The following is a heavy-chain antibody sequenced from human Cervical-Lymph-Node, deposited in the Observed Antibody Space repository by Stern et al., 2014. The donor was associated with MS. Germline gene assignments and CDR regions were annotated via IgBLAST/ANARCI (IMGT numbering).Heavy chain of an antibody. J-gene: IGHJ6*02. D-gene: IGHD3-10*01. Sequence: QVQLVQSGAEVKKPGSSVKVSCKASGGTFSIYGFNWVRQAPGQGLEWVGGLVPNFGTTDFAQRFQGRVTITADKSASTVYMELSSLRSDDTAVYYCAKARTLYYFNYDMDVWGQGTTVTVSS. CDR3: AKARTLYYFNYDMDV. CDR1: GGTFSIYG. CDR2: LVPNFGTT. V-gene: IGHV1-69*06.